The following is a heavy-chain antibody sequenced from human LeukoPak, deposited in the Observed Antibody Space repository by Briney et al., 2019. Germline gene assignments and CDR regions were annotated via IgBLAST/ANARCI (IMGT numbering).Heavy chain of an antibody. J-gene: IGHJ4*02. V-gene: IGHV4-59*12. D-gene: IGHD4-17*01. CDR1: GGSISSYY. CDR3: ARERRGTTPHFDY. CDR2: IYYSGST. Sequence: SETLSLTCTVSGGSISSYYWSWIRQPPGKGLEWIGYIYYSGSTNYNPSLKSRVTISVDTSKNQFSLKLSSVTAADTAVYYCARERRGTTPHFDYWGQGTLVTVSS.